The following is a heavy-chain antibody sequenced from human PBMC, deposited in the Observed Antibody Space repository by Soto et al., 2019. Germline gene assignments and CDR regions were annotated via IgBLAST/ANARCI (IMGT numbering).Heavy chain of an antibody. CDR1: GFTFSSYG. Sequence: GGSLRLSCAASGFTFSSYGMHWVRQAPGKGLEWVSYISSSGSTIYYADSVKGRFTISRDNAKNSLYLEMNSLRAEDTAVYYCARESEDLTSNFDYWGQGTLVT. CDR3: ARESEDLTSNFDY. CDR2: ISSSGSTI. V-gene: IGHV3-48*04. J-gene: IGHJ4*02.